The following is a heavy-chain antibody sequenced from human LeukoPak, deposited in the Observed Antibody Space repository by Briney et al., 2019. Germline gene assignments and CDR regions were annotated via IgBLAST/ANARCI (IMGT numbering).Heavy chain of an antibody. CDR3: AKGRGYSYSLIDY. D-gene: IGHD5-18*01. CDR2: ISYDGSNK. CDR1: GFTFSRYA. J-gene: IGHJ4*02. V-gene: IGHV3-30-3*01. Sequence: AGGSLRLSCEASGFTFSRYAFHWVRQAPGKGLEWVALISYDGSNKYYADSVKGRFTISRDSSKNTLYLQMNSLRAEDTAVYYCAKGRGYSYSLIDYWGQGTLVTVSS.